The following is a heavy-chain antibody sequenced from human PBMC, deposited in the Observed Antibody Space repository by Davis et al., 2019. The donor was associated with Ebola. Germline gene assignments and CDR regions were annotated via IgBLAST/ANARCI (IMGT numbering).Heavy chain of an antibody. Sequence: GESLKISCAASGFTFSSYAMNWVRQAPGKGLEWLSYISGSSHSIYYADSVKGRFAISRDNAKNSLYLQMNSLRVEDTAVYYCAKDGDRRPFDYWGQGTLVTVSS. D-gene: IGHD2-21*01. J-gene: IGHJ4*02. V-gene: IGHV3-48*04. CDR2: ISGSSHSI. CDR1: GFTFSSYA. CDR3: AKDGDRRPFDY.